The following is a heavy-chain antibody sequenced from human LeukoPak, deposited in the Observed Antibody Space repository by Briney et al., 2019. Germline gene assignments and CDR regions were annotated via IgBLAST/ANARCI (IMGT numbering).Heavy chain of an antibody. J-gene: IGHJ4*02. CDR1: GFTFSSYA. CDR3: AKAFGIGPYDYVWGSPLDY. D-gene: IGHD3-16*01. CDR2: ISGSGGST. V-gene: IGHV3-23*01. Sequence: GGSLRLSCAASGFTFSSYAMSWVRQAPGRGLEWVSAISGSGGSTYYADSVKGRFTISRDNSKNTRYLQMNSLRAEDTAVYYCAKAFGIGPYDYVWGSPLDYWGQGTLVTVSS.